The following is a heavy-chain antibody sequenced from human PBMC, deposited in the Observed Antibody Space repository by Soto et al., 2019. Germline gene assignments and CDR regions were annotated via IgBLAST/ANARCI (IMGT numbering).Heavy chain of an antibody. J-gene: IGHJ4*02. CDR3: ARVFHPRYYDSSGYPDY. CDR1: GGSFSGYY. D-gene: IGHD3-22*01. V-gene: IGHV4-34*01. Sequence: PSETLSLTCAVYGGSFSGYYWSWIRQPPGKGLEWIGEINHSGSTNYNPSLKSRVTISVDTSKNQFSLKLSSVTAADTAVYYCARVFHPRYYDSSGYPDYWGQGTLVTVSS. CDR2: INHSGST.